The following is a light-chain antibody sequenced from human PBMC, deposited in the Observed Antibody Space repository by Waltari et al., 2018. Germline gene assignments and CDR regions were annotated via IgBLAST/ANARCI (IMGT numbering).Light chain of an antibody. Sequence: QSVLTQPPSVSAAPGQRVTISCSGSSSNIEKNFVSWYQQFPGTAPKLLIYENDVRPSDIPDRFSGSKSGTSATLGITGLQTGDEADYYCGTWDNGLSAGVFGGGTKLTVL. CDR1: SSNIEKNF. V-gene: IGLV1-51*02. CDR3: GTWDNGLSAGV. CDR2: END. J-gene: IGLJ3*02.